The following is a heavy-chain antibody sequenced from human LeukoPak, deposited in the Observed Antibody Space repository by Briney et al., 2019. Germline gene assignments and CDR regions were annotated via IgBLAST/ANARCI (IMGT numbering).Heavy chain of an antibody. Sequence: PGGSLRLSCAASGFTFRDYWMSWVRQAPGKGLEWVANMQPDGNEKNYIDSVQGRFTISRDNAKTSLYLQMNSLRAEDTAVYYCARDSAVATYYGVDVWGQGTTVTVPS. CDR1: GFTFRDYW. J-gene: IGHJ6*02. CDR3: ARDSAVATYYGVDV. D-gene: IGHD6-19*01. CDR2: MQPDGNEK. V-gene: IGHV3-7*01.